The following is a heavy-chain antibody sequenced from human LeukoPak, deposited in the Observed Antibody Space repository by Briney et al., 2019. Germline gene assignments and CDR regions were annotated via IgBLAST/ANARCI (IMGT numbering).Heavy chain of an antibody. Sequence: SETLSLTCTVSGGSISSYYWSWIRQPAGKGLEWIGRIYTSGSTNYNPSLKSRVTMSVDTSKNQFSLKLSSVTAADTAVYYCARDRYCSSTSCYFSWFDPWGQGTLVTVSS. V-gene: IGHV4-4*07. D-gene: IGHD2-2*01. CDR2: IYTSGST. CDR1: GGSISSYY. CDR3: ARDRYCSSTSCYFSWFDP. J-gene: IGHJ5*02.